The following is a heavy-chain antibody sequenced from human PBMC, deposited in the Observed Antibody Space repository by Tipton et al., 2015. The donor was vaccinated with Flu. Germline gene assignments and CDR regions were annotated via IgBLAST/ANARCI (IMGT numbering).Heavy chain of an antibody. CDR2: ITPNTGGT. J-gene: IGHJ6*02. V-gene: IGHV1-2*06. CDR3: SGPESWKGLTCSYYSMDV. CDR1: GYTFTGYY. D-gene: IGHD2/OR15-2a*01. Sequence: QLVQSGAEVRKPGASVKVSCKASGYTFTGYYIHWVRQAPGQGLEWMGRITPNTGGTNSAQQFRGRITLTRDTSTSTAYMELSRLGSDGTAIYFWSGPESWKGLTCSYYSMDVWGPGNTGTVSS.